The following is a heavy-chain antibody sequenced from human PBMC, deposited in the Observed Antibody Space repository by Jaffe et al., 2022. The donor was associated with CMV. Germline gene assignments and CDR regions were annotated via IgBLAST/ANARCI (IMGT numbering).Heavy chain of an antibody. D-gene: IGHD6-13*01. CDR3: ARDSIPLAAAGPWYFDY. Sequence: QVQLVQSGAEVKKPGASVKVSCKASGYTFTGYYMHWVRQAPGQGLEWMGWINPNSGGTNYAQKFQGWVTMTRDTSISTAYMELSRLRSDDTAVYYCARDSIPLAAAGPWYFDYWGQGTLVTVSS. J-gene: IGHJ4*02. CDR2: INPNSGGT. CDR1: GYTFTGYY. V-gene: IGHV1-2*04.